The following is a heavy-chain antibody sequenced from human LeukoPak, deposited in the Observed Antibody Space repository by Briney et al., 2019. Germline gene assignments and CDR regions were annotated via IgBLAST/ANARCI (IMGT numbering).Heavy chain of an antibody. D-gene: IGHD3-16*02. Sequence: SETLSLTCAVYGGSFSGYYWSWIRQPPGKGLEWIGEINHSGSTNYNPSLKSRVTISVDTSKNQFSLKLSSVTAADTAVYYCARGLSYDYVWGSYRAPSGAFDIWGQGTMVTVSS. CDR1: GGSFSGYY. CDR3: ARGLSYDYVWGSYRAPSGAFDI. J-gene: IGHJ3*02. V-gene: IGHV4-34*01. CDR2: INHSGST.